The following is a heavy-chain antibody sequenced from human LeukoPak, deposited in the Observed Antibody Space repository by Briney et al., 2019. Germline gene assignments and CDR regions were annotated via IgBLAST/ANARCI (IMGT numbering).Heavy chain of an antibody. J-gene: IGHJ4*02. Sequence: PGGSLRLSCAASGFTFSSYDMHWVRQATGKGLEWVSAIGTAGDTYYPGSVKGRFTISRENAKNSLYLQMNSLRAEDTAVYYCAKLSPSGSYHVGFDYWGQGTLVTVSS. CDR2: IGTAGDT. CDR3: AKLSPSGSYHVGFDY. V-gene: IGHV3-13*01. CDR1: GFTFSSYD. D-gene: IGHD1-26*01.